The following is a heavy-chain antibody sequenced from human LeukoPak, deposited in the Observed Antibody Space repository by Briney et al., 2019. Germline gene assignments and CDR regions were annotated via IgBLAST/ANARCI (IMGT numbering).Heavy chain of an antibody. J-gene: IGHJ4*02. D-gene: IGHD6-19*01. CDR3: ARDLNPLTYSSGWYGSVGY. Sequence: ASVKVSCKASGYTFTGYYMHWVRQAPGQGLEWMGWINPNSGGTNYAQKFQGRVTMTRDTSISTAYMELSRLRSDDTAVYYCARDLNPLTYSSGWYGSVGYWGQGTLVTVSS. CDR2: INPNSGGT. CDR1: GYTFTGYY. V-gene: IGHV1-2*02.